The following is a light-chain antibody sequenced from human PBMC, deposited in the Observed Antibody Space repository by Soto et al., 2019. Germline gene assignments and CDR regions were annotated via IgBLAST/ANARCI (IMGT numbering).Light chain of an antibody. CDR2: AAS. Sequence: EIVWTQSPGTLSLSPGERATLSCRASRSVSSSYVAWYQQKAGQAPRLLIYAASRRATGIPDRFSGSGSATEYTLTISRLDPEDFEVYYCQLQDTFGQGTKLEIK. J-gene: IGKJ2*01. CDR3: QLQDT. V-gene: IGKV3-20*01. CDR1: RSVSSSY.